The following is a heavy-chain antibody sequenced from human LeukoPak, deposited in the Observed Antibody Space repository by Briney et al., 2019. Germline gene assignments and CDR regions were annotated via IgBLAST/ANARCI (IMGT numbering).Heavy chain of an antibody. J-gene: IGHJ4*02. V-gene: IGHV3-7*01. CDR2: INQNGSEK. Sequence: PGGSLRLSCAASGFTFSSYWMSWVRQAPGKGLEWVANINQNGSEKYYVDSVKGRFTISRDNAKNSLYLQMNSLRAEDTAVYYCVRDLRGWYVSYYWGQGTLVTVSS. CDR1: GFTFSSYW. CDR3: VRDLRGWYVSYY. D-gene: IGHD6-19*01.